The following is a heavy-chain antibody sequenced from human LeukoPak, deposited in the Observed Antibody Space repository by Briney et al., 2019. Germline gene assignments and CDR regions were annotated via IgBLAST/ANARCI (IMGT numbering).Heavy chain of an antibody. J-gene: IGHJ4*02. CDR1: GYTFIDYF. CDR2: LNPNNGYT. Sequence: ASVKVSCKTSGYTFIDYFIHWVRQAPGQGLEWMGRLNPNNGYTFYTEEFKGRCTMTSDTSISTAYMELTSLTSDDTALYYCARDLSSTANWEFDYWGQGTLVTVSS. D-gene: IGHD7-27*01. CDR3: ARDLSSTANWEFDY. V-gene: IGHV1-2*06.